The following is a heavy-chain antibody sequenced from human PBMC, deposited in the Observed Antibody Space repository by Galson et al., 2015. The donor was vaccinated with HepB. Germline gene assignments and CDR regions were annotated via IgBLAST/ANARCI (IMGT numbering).Heavy chain of an antibody. CDR1: GFTFDDYA. J-gene: IGHJ4*02. CDR2: ISWNSGNI. CDR3: AKDTGYSFRDFDF. V-gene: IGHV3-9*01. Sequence: SLRLSCAASGFTFDDYAMHWVRQAPGKGLEWVSSISWNSGNIGYADSVKGRFTISRDNAKNSLYLQMNSLRAEDTASYYCAKDTGYSFRDFDFWGQGTLVTVSS. D-gene: IGHD5-12*01.